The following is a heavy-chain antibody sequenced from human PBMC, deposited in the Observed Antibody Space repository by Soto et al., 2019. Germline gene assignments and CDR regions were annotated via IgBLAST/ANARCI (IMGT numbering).Heavy chain of an antibody. J-gene: IGHJ6*03. CDR1: GGSISSYC. Sequence: PSQTLRLPSPVSGGSISSYCWTWIRQPTGERLYWIVCLCNSGTTTYTPALKSRVAISIDTQRNLFSLHLSSVTVSDTAFYYCAGGGARVVATRRLMDVWGKGTTDTVSS. CDR2: LCNSGTT. CDR3: AGGGARVVATRRLMDV. V-gene: IGHV4-59*03. D-gene: IGHD2-2*01.